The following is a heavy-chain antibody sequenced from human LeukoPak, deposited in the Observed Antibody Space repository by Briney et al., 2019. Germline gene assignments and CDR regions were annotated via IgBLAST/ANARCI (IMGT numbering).Heavy chain of an antibody. CDR2: IYYSGST. CDR1: DGSISSSSYY. J-gene: IGHJ1*01. V-gene: IGHV4-39*01. CDR3: ASYDYYDSSFQH. D-gene: IGHD3-22*01. Sequence: SETLSLTCTVSDGSISSSSYYWGWIRQPPGKGLEWIGSIYYSGSTYYNPSLKSRVTISVDTSKNQFSLKLSSATAADTAVYYCASYDYYDSSFQHWGQGTLVTVSS.